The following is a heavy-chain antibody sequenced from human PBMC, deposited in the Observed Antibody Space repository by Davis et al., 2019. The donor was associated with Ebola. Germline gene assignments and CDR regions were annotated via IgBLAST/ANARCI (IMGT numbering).Heavy chain of an antibody. CDR2: INHSGST. CDR1: GGSFSGYY. D-gene: IGHD6-19*01. Sequence: MPSETLSLTCAVYGGSFSGYYWSWIRQLPGKGLEWIGEINHSGSTNYNPSLKSRVTISVDTSKNQFSLKLSSVTAADTAVYDCARGGRGLYSSGWYVYWGQGTLVTVSS. J-gene: IGHJ4*02. V-gene: IGHV4-34*01. CDR3: ARGGRGLYSSGWYVY.